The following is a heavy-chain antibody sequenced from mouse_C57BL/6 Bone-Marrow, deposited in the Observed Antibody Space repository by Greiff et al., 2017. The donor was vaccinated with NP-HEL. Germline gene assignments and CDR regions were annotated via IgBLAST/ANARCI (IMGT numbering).Heavy chain of an antibody. CDR1: GYSFTGYY. J-gene: IGHJ1*03. V-gene: IGHV1-42*01. CDR2: INPGTGGT. D-gene: IGHD2-2*01. Sequence: EQLKESGPELVKPGASVKISCKASGYSFTGYYMNWVKQSPEKSLEWIGEINPGTGGTTYNQKFKGKATMTVDKSSSTAYLQLKSLTSEDSAVYSCANGYYWYFDVWGTGTAVTVTS. CDR3: ANGYYWYFDV.